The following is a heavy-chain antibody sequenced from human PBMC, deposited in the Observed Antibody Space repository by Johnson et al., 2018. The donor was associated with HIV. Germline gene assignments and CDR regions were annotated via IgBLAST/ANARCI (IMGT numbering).Heavy chain of an antibody. Sequence: QVQLVESGGGVVQPGRSLRLSCAASGFTFSSYAMHWVRQAPGKGLEWVAVISYDGSNKYYADSVKGRFTISRDNSKNTMYLQLNSLRPEDKAVYYCVKDRGGDTCSGLDPFKLWGQGTLVTVSS. D-gene: IGHD2-15*01. CDR2: ISYDGSNK. CDR3: VKDRGGDTCSGLDPFKL. CDR1: GFTFSSYA. J-gene: IGHJ3*01. V-gene: IGHV3-30-3*01.